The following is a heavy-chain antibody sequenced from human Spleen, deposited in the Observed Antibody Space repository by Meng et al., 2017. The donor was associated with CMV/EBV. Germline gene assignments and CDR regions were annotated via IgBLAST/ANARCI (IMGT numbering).Heavy chain of an antibody. J-gene: IGHJ5*02. CDR3: ARARGDDYDFWSGYGRWFDP. D-gene: IGHD3-3*01. V-gene: IGHV1-2*02. Sequence: TGYNLHWVRQAPGQGLEWMGWINPNSGDTDYALKFHGRVTMTRDTSINTAYMELNRLRSDDTAVYYCARARGDDYDFWSGYGRWFDPWGQGTLVTVSS. CDR1: TGYN. CDR2: INPNSGDT.